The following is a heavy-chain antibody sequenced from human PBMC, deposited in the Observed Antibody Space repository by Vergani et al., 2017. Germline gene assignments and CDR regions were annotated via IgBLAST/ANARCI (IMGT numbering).Heavy chain of an antibody. CDR3: ARGPSGWSCGSCYVTGAFDI. Sequence: QVQLQQWGAGLLKPSETLSLTCTVSGGSISSYYWSWIRQPPGKGLEWIGEINHSGSTNYNPSLKSRVTISVDTSKNQVSLKLSSVTGADTAVYYLARGPSGWSCGSCYVTGAFDIWGQGTMVTVSS. J-gene: IGHJ3*02. CDR2: INHSGST. CDR1: GGSISSYY. D-gene: IGHD2-15*01. V-gene: IGHV4-34*01.